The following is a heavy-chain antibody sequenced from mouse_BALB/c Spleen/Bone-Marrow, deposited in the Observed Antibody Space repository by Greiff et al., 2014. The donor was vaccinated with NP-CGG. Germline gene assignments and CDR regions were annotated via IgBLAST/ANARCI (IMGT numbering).Heavy chain of an antibody. CDR2: ISCYNGAT. J-gene: IGHJ3*01. CDR3: AKGGNYGFAY. Sequence: LVKTGASVKISFKASGYSFTGYYMHWVKQSHGKSLEWIGYISCYNGATSYNQKFKGKATFTVDTSSSTAYMQFNSLTSEDSAVYYCAKGGNYGFAYWGQGTLVTVSA. D-gene: IGHD2-1*01. CDR1: GYSFTGYY. V-gene: IGHV1S34*01.